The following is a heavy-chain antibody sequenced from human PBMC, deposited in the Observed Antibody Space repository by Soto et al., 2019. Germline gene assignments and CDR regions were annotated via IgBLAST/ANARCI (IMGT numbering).Heavy chain of an antibody. CDR2: ISGSGDST. CDR1: GFTFSSYA. V-gene: IGHV3-23*01. D-gene: IGHD6-13*01. J-gene: IGHJ6*02. CDR3: AKDRGGGAAGMTIFCGMDV. Sequence: EVQLLESGGGLVQPGGSLRLSCAASGFTFSSYAMSWVRQAPGKGLEWVSVISGSGDSTYYADSVRGRFTISRNNSKNKMNLQMTSERAEDSAVYDCAKDRGGGAAGMTIFCGMDVLGQATTVTVSS.